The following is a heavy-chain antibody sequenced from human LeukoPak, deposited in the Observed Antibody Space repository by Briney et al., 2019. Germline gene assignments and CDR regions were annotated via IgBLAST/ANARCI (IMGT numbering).Heavy chain of an antibody. Sequence: GRSLRLSCAASGFTFDDYAMHWVRQAPGKGLEWVSGISWNSGSIGYADSVKGRFTISRDSAKNSLYLQMNSLRAEDTALYYCARSWSGDANDDAFDIWGQGTMVTVSS. CDR1: GFTFDDYA. CDR3: ARSWSGDANDDAFDI. D-gene: IGHD3-3*01. J-gene: IGHJ3*02. V-gene: IGHV3-9*01. CDR2: ISWNSGSI.